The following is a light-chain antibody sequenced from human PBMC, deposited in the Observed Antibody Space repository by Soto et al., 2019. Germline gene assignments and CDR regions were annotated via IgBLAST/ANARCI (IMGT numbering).Light chain of an antibody. J-gene: IGLJ2*01. CDR3: CSYATPRL. Sequence: QSALTQPASVSGSPGQSITISCTGTSSDVGSYNLVSWYHQHPGKAPKLIIYEVSERPSGVSHRFSGSKSGNTASLTISGLQAEDEADYYCCSYATPRLFGGGTKLTVL. CDR2: EVS. CDR1: SSDVGSYNL. V-gene: IGLV2-23*02.